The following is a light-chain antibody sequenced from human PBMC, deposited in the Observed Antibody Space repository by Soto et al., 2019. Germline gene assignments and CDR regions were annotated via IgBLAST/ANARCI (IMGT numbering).Light chain of an antibody. Sequence: EIVLTQSPGTLSLSPGERATLSCRASQSVSSSYLAWYQQKPGQAPRLLIYGASTRATGIPARFSGSGSGTDFTLTISGLQSEDFAVYYCQQYNNWPQTFGQGTMVDIK. CDR1: QSVSSSY. J-gene: IGKJ1*01. CDR2: GAS. CDR3: QQYNNWPQT. V-gene: IGKV3-15*01.